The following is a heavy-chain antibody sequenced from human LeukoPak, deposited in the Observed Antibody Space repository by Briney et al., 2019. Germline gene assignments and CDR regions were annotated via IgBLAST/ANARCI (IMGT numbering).Heavy chain of an antibody. V-gene: IGHV4-59*01. CDR2: IYYSGST. CDR1: GFTFSSYA. D-gene: IGHD3-22*01. Sequence: GSLRLSCAASGFTFSSYAMSWVRQAPGKGLEWIGYIYYSGSTNYNPSLKSRVTISVDTSKNQFSLKLSSVTAADTAVYYCARGGTMILNWFDPWGQGTLVTVSS. J-gene: IGHJ5*02. CDR3: ARGGTMILNWFDP.